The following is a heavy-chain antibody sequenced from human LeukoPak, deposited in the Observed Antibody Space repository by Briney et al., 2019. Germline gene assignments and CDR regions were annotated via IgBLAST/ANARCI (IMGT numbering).Heavy chain of an antibody. D-gene: IGHD1-26*01. CDR2: VYYTGRT. CDR3: ASTHAGRYYTTFDS. CDR1: GGSISSASSY. J-gene: IGHJ4*02. V-gene: IGHV4-39*01. Sequence: SETLSLTCTVSGGSISSASSYWGWIPQPPGKGLEWIGTVYYTGRTYNNPSLKSRITISVDTSNNQFSLKVASVTAADTAVYYCASTHAGRYYTTFDSWGQGTLVAVSS.